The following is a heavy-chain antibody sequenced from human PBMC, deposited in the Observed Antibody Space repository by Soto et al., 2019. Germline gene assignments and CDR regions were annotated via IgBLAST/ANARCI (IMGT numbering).Heavy chain of an antibody. CDR1: GFTFSSYS. CDR2: ISSSSTI. D-gene: IGHD6-6*01. J-gene: IGHJ6*02. CDR3: ARGGSIAADDYYYYGMDA. V-gene: IGHV3-48*02. Sequence: PVGSLRVSCAASGFTFSSYSMNWVRQAPGKGLEWVSYISSSSTIYYADSVKGRFTISRDNAKNSLYLQMNSLRDEDTAVYYCARGGSIAADDYYYYGMDAWGQGTTVTVSS.